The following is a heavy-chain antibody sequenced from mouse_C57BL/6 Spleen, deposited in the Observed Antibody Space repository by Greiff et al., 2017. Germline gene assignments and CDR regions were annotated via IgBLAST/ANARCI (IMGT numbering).Heavy chain of an antibody. Sequence: EVKVVESGGDLVKPGGSLKLSCAASGFTFSSYGMSWVRQTPDKRLEWVATISSGGSYTYYPDNVKGRFTISRDNAKNTLYLQMSSLKSEDTAMYYCARQSEYAMDYWGQGTSVTVSS. J-gene: IGHJ4*01. CDR3: ARQSEYAMDY. V-gene: IGHV5-6*01. CDR1: GFTFSSYG. CDR2: ISSGGSYT.